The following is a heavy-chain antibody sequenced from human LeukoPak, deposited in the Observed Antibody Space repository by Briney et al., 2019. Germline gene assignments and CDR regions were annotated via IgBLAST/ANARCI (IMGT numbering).Heavy chain of an antibody. CDR1: GGSISSGGYY. J-gene: IGHJ3*02. V-gene: IGHV4-31*03. CDR3: ARYLEGCNGDICYTHDAFDI. CDR2: IYYSGST. D-gene: IGHD2-15*01. Sequence: SETLSLTCTVSGGSISSGGYYWSWIRQHPGKGLEWIGFIYYSGSTYYNPSLNSRVTMSVDTSKNQFSLRLSSVTSADTAEYFCARYLEGCNGDICYTHDAFDIWGQGAMVTVSS.